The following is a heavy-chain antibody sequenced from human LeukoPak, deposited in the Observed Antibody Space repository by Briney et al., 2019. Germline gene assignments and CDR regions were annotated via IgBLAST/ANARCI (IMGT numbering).Heavy chain of an antibody. CDR3: ARVLRITMVRGVTTTYDY. J-gene: IGHJ4*02. Sequence: ASVKVSCKASGYTFTSYGISWVRQAPGQGLEWMGWISAYNGNTNYAQKLQGRVTMTTDTSTSTAYMELRSLRSDDTAVYYCARVLRITMVRGVTTTYDYWGQGTLVTVSP. V-gene: IGHV1-18*01. D-gene: IGHD3-10*01. CDR2: ISAYNGNT. CDR1: GYTFTSYG.